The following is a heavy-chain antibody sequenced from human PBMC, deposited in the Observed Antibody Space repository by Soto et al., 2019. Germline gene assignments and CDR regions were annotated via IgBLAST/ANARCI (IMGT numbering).Heavy chain of an antibody. CDR2: IRVYNGDT. V-gene: IGHV1-18*01. CDR3: GRVGSGSSPPEY. CDR1: GYTFSTYG. Sequence: ASVKVSCKASGYTFSTYGINWVRQAPGQGLEWMGWIRVYNGDTNYAQKFQDRVTLTTDTLTTTAYMEVRTLRSDDTAVYYCGRVGSGSSPPEYWGQGTMVTVSS. J-gene: IGHJ4*02. D-gene: IGHD6-25*01.